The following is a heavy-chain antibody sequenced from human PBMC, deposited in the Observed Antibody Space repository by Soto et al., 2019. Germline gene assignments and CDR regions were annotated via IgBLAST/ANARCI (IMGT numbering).Heavy chain of an antibody. CDR1: GFSFSSYW. Sequence: PGESLKISCKGSGFSFSSYWIGWVRQMPGKGLEWMGIIYPGDSDTRYSPPFQGQVTISVDKSVSTAYLQWSSLKASDTAMYYCARRGAYHYDSSGYSAGFWGQGTLVTVSS. V-gene: IGHV5-51*01. J-gene: IGHJ4*02. CDR2: IYPGDSDT. D-gene: IGHD3-22*01. CDR3: ARRGAYHYDSSGYSAGF.